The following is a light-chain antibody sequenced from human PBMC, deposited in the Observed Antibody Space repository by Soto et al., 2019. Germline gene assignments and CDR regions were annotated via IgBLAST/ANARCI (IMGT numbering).Light chain of an antibody. CDR1: SSDVGGYNY. Sequence: QSALTQPASVSGSPGQSITISCTGTSSDVGGYNYVSWYQQHPGKAPKLMIYEVSNRPSGVSNRFSGSKSGNTASLTISGLQAEDEAGYYCCLYLGGTSVFGGGTQLTVL. V-gene: IGLV2-14*01. CDR2: EVS. CDR3: CLYLGGTSV. J-gene: IGLJ7*01.